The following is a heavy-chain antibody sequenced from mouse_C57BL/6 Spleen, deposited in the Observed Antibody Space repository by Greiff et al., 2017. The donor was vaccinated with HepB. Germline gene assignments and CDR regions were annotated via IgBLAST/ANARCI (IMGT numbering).Heavy chain of an antibody. CDR2: ISYDGSN. CDR3: AREGTVVGYFDV. CDR1: GYSITSGYY. D-gene: IGHD1-1*01. V-gene: IGHV3-6*01. J-gene: IGHJ1*03. Sequence: ESGPGLVKPSQSLSLTCSVTGYSITSGYYWNWIRQFPGNKLEWMGYISYDGSNNYNPSLKNRISITRDTSKNQFFLKLNSVTTEDTATYYCAREGTVVGYFDVWGTGTTVTVSS.